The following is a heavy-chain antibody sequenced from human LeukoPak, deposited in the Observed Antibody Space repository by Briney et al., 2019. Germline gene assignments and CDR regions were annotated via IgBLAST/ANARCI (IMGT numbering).Heavy chain of an antibody. CDR1: GFTVSSNY. CDR3: ARDRRYDFWSGYYYYYGMDV. V-gene: IGHV3-66*02. Sequence: GGSLRLSCAASGFTVSSNYMSWVRQAPGKGLEWVSVIYRAGSTYYADSVKGRFTISRDNSKNTLYLQMNSLRAEDTAVYYCARDRRYDFWSGYYYYYGMDVWGQGTTVTVSS. CDR2: IYRAGST. D-gene: IGHD3-3*01. J-gene: IGHJ6*02.